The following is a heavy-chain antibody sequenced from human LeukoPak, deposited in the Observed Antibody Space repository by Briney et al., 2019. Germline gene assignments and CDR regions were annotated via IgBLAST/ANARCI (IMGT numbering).Heavy chain of an antibody. CDR2: IYYSGST. J-gene: IGHJ5*02. Sequence: SETLSLTCTVSGGSISSSSYYWGWIRQPPGKGLEWIGSIYYSGSTYYNPSLKSRVTISVDTSKNQFSLKLSSVTAADTAVYYCARHRDSSSSWGWFDPWGQGTLVTVSS. V-gene: IGHV4-39*01. D-gene: IGHD6-6*01. CDR3: ARHRDSSSSWGWFDP. CDR1: GGSISSSSYY.